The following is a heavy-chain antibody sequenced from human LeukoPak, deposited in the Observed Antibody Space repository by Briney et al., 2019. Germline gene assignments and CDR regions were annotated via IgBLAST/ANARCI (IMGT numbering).Heavy chain of an antibody. D-gene: IGHD6-13*01. J-gene: IGHJ4*02. CDR1: GGSINTYY. V-gene: IGHV4-4*07. CDR3: AREPSYSSSWYGY. CDR2: IYSSGST. Sequence: SETLSLTCTVSGGSINTYYWSWIRQPAGKGLERIGRIYSSGSTNYNPSLKSRVTISVDASKNQFSLKLSSVTAADTAVYYCAREPSYSSSWYGYWGQGTLVTVSS.